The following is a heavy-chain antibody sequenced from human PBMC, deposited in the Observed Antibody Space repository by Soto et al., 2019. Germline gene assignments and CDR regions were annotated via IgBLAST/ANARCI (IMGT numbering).Heavy chain of an antibody. V-gene: IGHV3-30*18. Sequence: QVQLVESGGGVVQPGRSLRLSCAASGFTFSSYGMHWVRQAPGKGLEWVAVISYDGSNKYYADSVKGRFTISRDNSKNTLYLQMNSLRAEDTAVYYCAKDSRYYGSGSYPPIGQIKADIGFDYWGQGTLVTVSS. D-gene: IGHD3-10*01. J-gene: IGHJ4*02. CDR2: ISYDGSNK. CDR1: GFTFSSYG. CDR3: AKDSRYYGSGSYPPIGQIKADIGFDY.